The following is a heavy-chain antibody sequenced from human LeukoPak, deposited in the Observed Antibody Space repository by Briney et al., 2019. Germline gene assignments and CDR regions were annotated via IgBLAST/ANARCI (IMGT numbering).Heavy chain of an antibody. CDR1: GFTFSSYS. CDR2: ISSSSSTI. D-gene: IGHD3-16*01. V-gene: IGHV3-48*01. CDR3: ARDGAYYYYMDV. Sequence: GGSLRLSCAASGFTFSSYSMNWVRQAPGKGLEWVSYISSSSSTIYYADSVKGRFTISRDNAKSSLYLQMNSLRAEDTAVYYCARDGAYYYYMDVWGKGTTVTVSS. J-gene: IGHJ6*03.